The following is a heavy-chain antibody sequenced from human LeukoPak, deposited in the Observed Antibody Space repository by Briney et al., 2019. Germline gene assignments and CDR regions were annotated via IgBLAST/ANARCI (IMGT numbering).Heavy chain of an antibody. CDR1: GGSISSGGYY. Sequence: LSLTCTVSGGSISSGGYYWSWVRQAPGKGLEWVSVFYVGGATYYADSVKGRFTISRDNSENTLYLQMKSLRAEDTAVYYCARGDGYNFLDYWGQGTLVTVSS. J-gene: IGHJ4*02. D-gene: IGHD5-24*01. V-gene: IGHV3-53*01. CDR2: FYVGGAT. CDR3: ARGDGYNFLDY.